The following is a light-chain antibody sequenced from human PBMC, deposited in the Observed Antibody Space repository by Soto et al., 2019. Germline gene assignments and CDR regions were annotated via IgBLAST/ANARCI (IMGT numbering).Light chain of an antibody. V-gene: IGLV2-23*01. CDR3: CSYAGTYTVI. CDR2: ECS. Sequence: QSVLTQPASVSGSPGQSITISCPGTSSDIGSSTLVSWYQQHPGKAPKLMIYECSKRPSGVSNRFSGSKSGNTASLTISGLQAEDEADYYCCSYAGTYTVIFGGGTKLTVL. CDR1: SSDIGSSTL. J-gene: IGLJ2*01.